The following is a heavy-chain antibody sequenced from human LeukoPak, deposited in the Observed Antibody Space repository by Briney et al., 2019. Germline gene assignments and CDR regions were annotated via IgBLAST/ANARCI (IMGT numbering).Heavy chain of an antibody. V-gene: IGHV3-21*01. J-gene: IGHJ5*02. D-gene: IGHD4-17*01. CDR3: ARDSYGDYVRWFDP. Sequence: PGGSLRLSCAASGFTFSSYSMNWARQAPGKGLEWVSSISSSSSYIYYADSVKGRFTISRDNAKNSLYLQMNSLRAEDTAVYYCARDSYGDYVRWFDPWGQGTLVTVSS. CDR1: GFTFSSYS. CDR2: ISSSSSYI.